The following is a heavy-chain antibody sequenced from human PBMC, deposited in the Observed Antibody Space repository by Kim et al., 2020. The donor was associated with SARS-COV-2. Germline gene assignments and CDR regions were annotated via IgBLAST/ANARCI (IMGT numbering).Heavy chain of an antibody. CDR2: IYPGDSDT. Sequence: GESLKISCKGSGYSFTSYWIGWVRQMPGKGLEWMGIIYPGDSDTRYNPSFQGQVTISADKSISTAYLQWSSLKASDTAMYYCASSIAYYYGSGSGFDLWGRGTLVTVSS. J-gene: IGHJ2*01. D-gene: IGHD3-10*01. CDR3: ASSIAYYYGSGSGFDL. CDR1: GYSFTSYW. V-gene: IGHV5-51*01.